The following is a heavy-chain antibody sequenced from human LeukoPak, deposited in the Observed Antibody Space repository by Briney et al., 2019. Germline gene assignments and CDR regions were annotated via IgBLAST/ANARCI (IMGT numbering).Heavy chain of an antibody. D-gene: IGHD3-22*01. CDR2: IKSKTDGGTT. CDR1: GFIFSSYS. V-gene: IGHV3-15*07. CDR3: TTLNPYYYDSSGYYPPNWFDP. Sequence: GGSLRLSCAASGFIFSSYSMNWVRQAPGKGLEWVGRIKSKTDGGTTDYAAPVKGRFTISRDDSKNTLYLQMNSLKTEDTAVYYCTTLNPYYYDSSGYYPPNWFDPWGQGTLVTVSS. J-gene: IGHJ5*02.